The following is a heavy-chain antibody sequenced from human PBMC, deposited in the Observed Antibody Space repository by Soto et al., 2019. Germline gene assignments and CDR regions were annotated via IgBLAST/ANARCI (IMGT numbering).Heavy chain of an antibody. D-gene: IGHD2-2*01. CDR3: ARDQGRSITCQLDY. CDR2: ISYDGSNT. V-gene: IGHV3-30*19. Sequence: GESLKISCKGSGYSFTSYWIGWVRQMPGKGLEWVAVISYDGSNTYYADSVKGRFTISRDNMLYLQMNSLRAEDTAVYYCARDQGRSITCQLDYWGQGTLVTVSS. CDR1: GYSFTSYW. J-gene: IGHJ4*02.